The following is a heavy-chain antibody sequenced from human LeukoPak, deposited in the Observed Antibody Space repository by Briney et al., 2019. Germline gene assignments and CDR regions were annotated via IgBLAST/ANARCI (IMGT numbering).Heavy chain of an antibody. V-gene: IGHV1-18*01. D-gene: IGHD2-15*01. J-gene: IGHJ4*02. CDR3: ARDVYCSGGNCYYYFDY. CDR1: GYTXTSYG. CDR2: ISAYNGDT. Sequence: ASVKVSCKASGYTXTSYGISGVRQAPGQGLEWMAWISAYNGDTNYAQKLQGRVTMTTDTSTSTAYMELTSLNSDDTAVYYCARDVYCSGGNCYYYFDYWAREPWSPSPQ.